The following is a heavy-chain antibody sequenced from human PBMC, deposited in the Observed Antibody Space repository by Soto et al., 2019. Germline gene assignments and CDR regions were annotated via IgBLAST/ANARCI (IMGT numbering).Heavy chain of an antibody. Sequence: PGGSLRLSCVASGFPFSAYNMTWVRQAPGKGLEWIASITSKSGQTYYAESVKGRFTISRDNAKNSLYLEMNSLGAGDTAIYYCARDLLAGQERVIPWFEPWGRGTLVTVSS. CDR1: GFPFSAYN. CDR3: ARDLLAGQERVIPWFEP. D-gene: IGHD2-21*01. V-gene: IGHV3-21*06. J-gene: IGHJ5*02. CDR2: ITSKSGQT.